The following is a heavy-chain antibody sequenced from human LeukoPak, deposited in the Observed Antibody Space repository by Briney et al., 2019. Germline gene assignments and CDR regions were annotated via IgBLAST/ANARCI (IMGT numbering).Heavy chain of an antibody. Sequence: PGGSLRLSCAASGFTFSSYSMNWVRQAPGKGLEWVSSISSSSSYIYYADSVKGRFTISRDNAKNSLYLQMNSLRAEDTAVYYCARMDIVVVPAATPHYYYHYGMDVWGQGTTVTVSS. J-gene: IGHJ6*02. V-gene: IGHV3-21*01. CDR3: ARMDIVVVPAATPHYYYHYGMDV. CDR2: ISSSSSYI. CDR1: GFTFSSYS. D-gene: IGHD2-2*03.